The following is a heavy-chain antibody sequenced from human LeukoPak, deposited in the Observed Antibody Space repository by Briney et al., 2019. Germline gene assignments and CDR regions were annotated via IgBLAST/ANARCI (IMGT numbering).Heavy chain of an antibody. Sequence: SETLSLTCTVSGGSISSYYWSWIRQPPGKGLEWMGYIYYSGSTNYNPSLKSRVTISVDTSKNQFSLKLSSVTAADTAVYYCARSEVLLWFGELRPDAFDIWGQGTMVTVSS. J-gene: IGHJ3*02. CDR1: GGSISSYY. CDR2: IYYSGST. D-gene: IGHD3-10*01. V-gene: IGHV4-59*01. CDR3: ARSEVLLWFGELRPDAFDI.